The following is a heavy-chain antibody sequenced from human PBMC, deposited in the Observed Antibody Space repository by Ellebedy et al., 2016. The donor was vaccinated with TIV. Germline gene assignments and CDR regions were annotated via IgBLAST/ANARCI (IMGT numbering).Heavy chain of an antibody. V-gene: IGHV4-59*01. CDR3: ASAPNQDFYDY. Sequence: MPSETLSLTCSVSGGSISPYYWSWIRQPPGNGLQWIGFSYYTGTTNYNPTLKSRVTISVDTSKNQVSLRLSSVTAADTAVYYCASAPNQDFYDYWGQGTLVTVSS. J-gene: IGHJ4*02. CDR1: GGSISPYY. CDR2: SYYTGTT.